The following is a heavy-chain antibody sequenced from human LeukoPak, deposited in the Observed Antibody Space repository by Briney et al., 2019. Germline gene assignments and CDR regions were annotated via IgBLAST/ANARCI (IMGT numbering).Heavy chain of an antibody. D-gene: IGHD6-19*01. J-gene: IGHJ3*02. CDR2: MNPNSGNT. CDR3: ARFSGWYGDAFDI. V-gene: IGHV1-8*01. CDR1: AYTFTSYD. Sequence: SVKLSWKASAYTFTSYDINWERQPTGQGLEWVGWMNPNSGNTGYAQKFQGRVTMTRNTSISTAYMKLSSLRSEDTAVYYCARFSGWYGDAFDIWGQGTMVTVSS.